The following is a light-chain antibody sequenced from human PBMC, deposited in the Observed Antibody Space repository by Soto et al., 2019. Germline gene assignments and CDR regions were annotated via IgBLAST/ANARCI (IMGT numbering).Light chain of an antibody. Sequence: QSVLTQPPSVSGAPGQRVTISCTGSSSNIGAGYDVHWYQQLPGTAPKLVIYGNRNRPSGVPDRFSGSKSGTSASLAITGVQAEDEADYYCQSYDSSLSGSKVVFGGGTKVTVL. CDR3: QSYDSSLSGSKVV. CDR2: GNR. J-gene: IGLJ2*01. V-gene: IGLV1-40*01. CDR1: SSNIGAGYD.